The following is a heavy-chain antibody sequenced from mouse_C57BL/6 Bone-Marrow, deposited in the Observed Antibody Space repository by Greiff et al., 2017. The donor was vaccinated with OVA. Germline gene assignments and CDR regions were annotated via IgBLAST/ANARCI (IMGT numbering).Heavy chain of an antibody. CDR2: IDPSDSYT. CDR3: AKGPCPGWYYDV. V-gene: IGHV1-69*01. D-gene: IGHD3-3*01. Sequence: QVQLQQPGAELVMPGASVKLSCKASGYTFTSYGMHWVKQRPGQGLEWIGEIDPSDSYTNYNQKFKGKSTLTVDKSSSTAYMQLSSLTSEDSAVSDCAKGPCPGWYYDVWGTGTTVTVAS. J-gene: IGHJ1*03. CDR1: GYTFTSYG.